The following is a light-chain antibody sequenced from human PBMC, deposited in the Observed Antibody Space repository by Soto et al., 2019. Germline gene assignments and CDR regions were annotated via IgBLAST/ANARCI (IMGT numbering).Light chain of an antibody. CDR3: QQYHNWPPA. CDR1: QGLGSD. CDR2: GAS. V-gene: IGKV3-15*01. J-gene: IGKJ2*01. Sequence: EIVMTQSPATLSLSPGERATLSCRASQGLGSDLAWYQQQFGQAPRLLIYGASTRATGIPARFSGSGSETEFTLTISSLQSEDFAVYFCQQYHNWPPAFGQGTNLEIK.